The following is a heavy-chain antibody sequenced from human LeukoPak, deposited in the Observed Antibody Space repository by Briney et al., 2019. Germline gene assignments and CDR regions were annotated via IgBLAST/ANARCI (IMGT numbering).Heavy chain of an antibody. CDR3: AKKGFSEPA. Sequence: GGSLRLSCAASGFTFSSYAMNWVRQAPGKGLEWVSAISGSGGSTYYADSVKGRFTISRDNSTNTLYLQRNSLRAEDTAVYYCAKKGFSEPAWGQGTLVTVSS. CDR2: ISGSGGST. CDR1: GFTFSSYA. J-gene: IGHJ4*02. D-gene: IGHD1-14*01. V-gene: IGHV3-23*01.